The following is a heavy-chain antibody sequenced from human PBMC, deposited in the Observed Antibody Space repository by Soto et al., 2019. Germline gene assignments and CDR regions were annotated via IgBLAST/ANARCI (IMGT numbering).Heavy chain of an antibody. CDR3: ARRAPGGAFDY. D-gene: IGHD3-10*01. V-gene: IGHV3-21*01. J-gene: IGHJ4*02. CDR1: GFTFSSYS. CDR2: ISSSSSYI. Sequence: EVQLVESGGGLVKPGGSLRLSCAASGFTFSSYSMNWVRQAPGKGLEWVSSISSSSSYIYYADSVKGRFTISRDNAKNSLYLQMNGLRAEDTAVYYCARRAPGGAFDYWGQGTLVTVSS.